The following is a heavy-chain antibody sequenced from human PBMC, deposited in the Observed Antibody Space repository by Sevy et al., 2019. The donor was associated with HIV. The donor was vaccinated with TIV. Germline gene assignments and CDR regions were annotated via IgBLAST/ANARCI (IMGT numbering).Heavy chain of an antibody. CDR2: IIPIFGTA. V-gene: IGHV1-69*13. CDR3: ARDRVSGSYLDY. Sequence: ASVKVSCKASGGTFSSYAISWVRQAPGQGLEWMGGIIPIFGTANYAQKFQGRVTITADESTSTAYMELSSLRSEDTAVYYCARDRVSGSYLDYWGQGTLVTVSS. J-gene: IGHJ4*02. D-gene: IGHD1-26*01. CDR1: GGTFSSYA.